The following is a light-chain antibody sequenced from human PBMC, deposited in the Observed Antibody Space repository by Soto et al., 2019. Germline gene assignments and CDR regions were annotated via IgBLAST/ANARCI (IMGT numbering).Light chain of an antibody. V-gene: IGLV2-8*01. Sequence: ALNQPPSASWAPGPSVDISCTGTSSDVGGYNYVSWYQQHPGKAPKLMIYEVNRRPSGVPHRFSGSKSGNTASLTVSGLQAEDEDYYYCCSYAGSSNVFGTGTKVTVL. CDR3: CSYAGSSNV. CDR1: SSDVGGYNY. J-gene: IGLJ1*01. CDR2: EVN.